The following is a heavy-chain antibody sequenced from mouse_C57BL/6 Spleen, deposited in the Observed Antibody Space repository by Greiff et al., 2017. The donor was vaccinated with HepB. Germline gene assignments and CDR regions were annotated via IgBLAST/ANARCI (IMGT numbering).Heavy chain of an antibody. CDR3: ARSIYYDYEDY. CDR2: INPNNGGT. V-gene: IGHV1-26*01. D-gene: IGHD2-4*01. J-gene: IGHJ4*01. Sequence: EVQLQQSGPELVKPGASVKISCKASGYTFTDYYMNWVKQSHGKSLEWIGDINPNNGGTSYNQKFKGKATLTVDKSSSTAYMELRSLTSEDSAVYYCARSIYYDYEDYWGQGTSVTVSS. CDR1: GYTFTDYY.